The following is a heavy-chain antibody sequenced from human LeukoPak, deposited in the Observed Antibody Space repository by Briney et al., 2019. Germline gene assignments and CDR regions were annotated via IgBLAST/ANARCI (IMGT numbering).Heavy chain of an antibody. CDR2: IYTSGST. Sequence: SKTLSLTCTVSGGSISSYYWSWIRQPPGNGLEWIGYIYTSGSTNYNPSLKSRVTISVDTSNNQFSLKLSPVTAADTAVYYCARNYDYVWGSYPTNSFDYWGQGTLVTVSS. V-gene: IGHV4-4*09. J-gene: IGHJ4*02. CDR3: ARNYDYVWGSYPTNSFDY. CDR1: GGSISSYY. D-gene: IGHD3-16*01.